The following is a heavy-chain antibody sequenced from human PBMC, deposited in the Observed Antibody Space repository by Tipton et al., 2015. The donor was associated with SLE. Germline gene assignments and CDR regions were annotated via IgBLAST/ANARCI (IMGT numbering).Heavy chain of an antibody. V-gene: IGHV4-34*01. CDR1: GGSFSGYY. Sequence: TLSLTCAVYGGSFSGYYWSWIRQPPGKGLEWIGYIYYSGSTNYNPSLKSRVTISVDTSKNQFSLKLSSVTAADTAVYYCARGVYGAPFDYWGQGTLVTVSS. CDR2: IYYSGST. D-gene: IGHD5/OR15-5a*01. CDR3: ARGVYGAPFDY. J-gene: IGHJ4*02.